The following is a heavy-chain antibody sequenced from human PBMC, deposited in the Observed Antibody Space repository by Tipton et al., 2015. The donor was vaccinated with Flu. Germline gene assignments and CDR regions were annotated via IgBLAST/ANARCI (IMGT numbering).Heavy chain of an antibody. J-gene: IGHJ4*02. CDR1: GFTFDNYG. V-gene: IGHV3-30*02. Sequence: SLRLSCAASGFTFDNYGMHWVRQAPGKGLEWVSFVLFDGSNKYYADSVKSRFTISRDNSKNTLYLQMNSLRAEDTALYYCATLFDILTGYFDFWGQGTLVTVSS. CDR3: ATLFDILTGYFDF. D-gene: IGHD3-9*01. CDR2: VLFDGSNK.